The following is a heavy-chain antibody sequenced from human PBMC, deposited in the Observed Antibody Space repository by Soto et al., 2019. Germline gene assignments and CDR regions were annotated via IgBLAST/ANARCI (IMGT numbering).Heavy chain of an antibody. CDR1: EGNFSSYG. Sequence: GGSKRLPYAASEGNFSSYGTRWIRQEQGKGLEWVAGISYDGSNKYYADSVKGRFTISRDNSKNTLYLQMNSLRAEDTAVYYCARAPLWGTAMVLWYFDRRGRGTLVTVSS. J-gene: IGHJ2*01. CDR2: ISYDGSNK. D-gene: IGHD5-18*01. CDR3: ARAPLWGTAMVLWYFDR. V-gene: IGHV3-30-3*01.